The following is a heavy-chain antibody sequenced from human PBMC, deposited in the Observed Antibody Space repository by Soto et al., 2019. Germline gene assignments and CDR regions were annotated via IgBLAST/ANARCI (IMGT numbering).Heavy chain of an antibody. CDR3: AKKVNSGPGSQYFDY. CDR1: GFTFSSYS. Sequence: GGSLRLSCAASGFTFSSYSMSWVRQAPGKGLEWVSGFRTGADDGTTYYADSVKGRFTISRDISKNTLFLQMNSLRAEDTAIYYCAKKVNSGPGSQYFDYWGQGTLVTVSS. D-gene: IGHD3-10*01. V-gene: IGHV3-23*01. CDR2: FRTGADDGTT. J-gene: IGHJ4*02.